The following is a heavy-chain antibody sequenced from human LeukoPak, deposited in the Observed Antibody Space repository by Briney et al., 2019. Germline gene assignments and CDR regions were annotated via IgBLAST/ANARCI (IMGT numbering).Heavy chain of an antibody. CDR3: ARAVVRPGGGWFDP. D-gene: IGHD6-6*01. J-gene: IGHJ5*02. CDR2: IYYSGST. CDR1: GGSISSSNFY. V-gene: IGHV4-39*07. Sequence: PSETLSLTCTVSGGSISSSNFYWGWIRQPPGKGLEWIGSIYYSGSTYYNPSLKSRVTISVDTSKNEFSLKLSSVTAADTAVYYCARAVVRPGGGWFDPWGQGTLVTVSS.